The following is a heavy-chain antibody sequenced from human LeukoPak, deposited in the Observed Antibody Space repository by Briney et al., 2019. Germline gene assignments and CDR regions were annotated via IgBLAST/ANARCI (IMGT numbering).Heavy chain of an antibody. V-gene: IGHV3-23*01. D-gene: IGHD5-12*01. J-gene: IGHJ4*02. CDR1: GFTFSTYG. CDR2: VSPSGDIT. CDR3: AKDGAWLRFDD. Sequence: GGSLRLSCAASGFTFSTYGMNWVRQAPGKGLEWVSGVSPSGDITYYADSVKGRFTISRDNSKNTVYLQMNNVRAEDTAVYYCAKDGAWLRFDDWGQGALVTVSS.